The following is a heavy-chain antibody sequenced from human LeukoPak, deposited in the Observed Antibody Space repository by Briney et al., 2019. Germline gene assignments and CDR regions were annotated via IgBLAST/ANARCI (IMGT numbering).Heavy chain of an antibody. CDR3: TADLSDSSAWSFDY. J-gene: IGHJ4*02. D-gene: IGHD3-22*01. CDR2: IRIKSEGEPT. CDR1: GFTFSDAW. Sequence: GGSLRLSCAASGFTFSDAWLSWVRQAPGKGLEWIGRIRIKSEGEPTDYPGPVKGRFTISRDHSKNTLYLQMNSLRTEDTAVYYCTADLSDSSAWSFDYWGQGTLVTVSS. V-gene: IGHV3-15*01.